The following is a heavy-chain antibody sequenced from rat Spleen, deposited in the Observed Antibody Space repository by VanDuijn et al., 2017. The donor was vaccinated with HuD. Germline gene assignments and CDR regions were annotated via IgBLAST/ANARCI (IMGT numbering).Heavy chain of an antibody. V-gene: IGHV5-31*01. CDR2: ITNTGGSS. J-gene: IGHJ4*01. CDR3: ARHPTIAAWVMDA. Sequence: EVQLVESGGGLVQPGGSLTLSCVASGFTFNNYWMTWIRQAPGKGLEWVASITNTGGSSYYPDSVKGRFTISRDNAKNTQYLQMDSLRSEDTATYYCARHPTIAAWVMDAWGQGASVTVSS. CDR1: GFTFNNYW. D-gene: IGHD1-2*01.